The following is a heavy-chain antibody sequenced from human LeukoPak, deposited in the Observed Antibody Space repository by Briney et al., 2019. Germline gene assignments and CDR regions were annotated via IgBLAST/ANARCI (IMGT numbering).Heavy chain of an antibody. Sequence: GESLKISCKGSGYSFTSYWIGWVRQMPGKGLEWMGIIYPGDSDTRYSPSFQGQVTISADKSISTAYLQWSSLKAWDTAMYYCARRQLWQRGWFDPWGQGTLVTVSS. J-gene: IGHJ5*02. D-gene: IGHD5-18*01. V-gene: IGHV5-51*01. CDR2: IYPGDSDT. CDR3: ARRQLWQRGWFDP. CDR1: GYSFTSYW.